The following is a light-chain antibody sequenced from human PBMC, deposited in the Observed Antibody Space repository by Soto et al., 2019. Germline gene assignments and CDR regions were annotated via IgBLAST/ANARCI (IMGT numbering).Light chain of an antibody. V-gene: IGLV2-11*01. CDR2: DVS. CDR1: SSDVGGYNY. J-gene: IGLJ1*01. CDR3: CSFAGSPLYV. Sequence: QSVLTQPRSVSGSPGQSVTISCTGTSSDVGGYNYVSWYQQHPGKVPKLMIYDVSKRPSGVPDRFSGSKSGNTASLTISGLQAEDEADYYCCSFAGSPLYVFGTGTKVTVL.